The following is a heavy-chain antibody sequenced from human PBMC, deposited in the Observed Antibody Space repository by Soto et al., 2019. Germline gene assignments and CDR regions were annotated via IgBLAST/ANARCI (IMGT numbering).Heavy chain of an antibody. CDR1: GFTFSSYG. CDR2: ISYGGNDK. CDR3: AGGHYFGDY. V-gene: IGHV3-30*03. D-gene: IGHD1-26*01. Sequence: QVQLVESGGGVVQPGRSLRLSCAASGFTFSSYGMQWVRQAPGKGLEWVSLISYGGNDKYYTDSVKGRFTISRDNSKNTLFLQMNSLRTEDTAVYFCAGGHYFGDYWGQGAQVTVSS. J-gene: IGHJ4*02.